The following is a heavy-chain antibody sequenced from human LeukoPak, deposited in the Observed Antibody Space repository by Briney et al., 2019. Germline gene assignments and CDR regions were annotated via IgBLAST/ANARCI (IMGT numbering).Heavy chain of an antibody. CDR1: GFSFRNEW. CDR3: TVGHYSSL. J-gene: IGHJ4*02. V-gene: IGHV3-15*01. Sequence: GGSLRLSCAASGFSFRNEWMRWVRQAPGKGLEWVGRINTKSGGQTTDYAAPVKGRFTISRDDSENTLYLQMNSLKTEDTGVYYCTVGHYSSLWGQGTPVTVSS. CDR2: INTKSGGQTT. D-gene: IGHD6-13*01.